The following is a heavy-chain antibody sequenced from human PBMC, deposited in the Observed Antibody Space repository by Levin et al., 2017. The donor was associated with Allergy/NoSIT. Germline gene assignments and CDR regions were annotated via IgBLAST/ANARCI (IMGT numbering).Heavy chain of an antibody. Sequence: NSSETLSLTCTVSGGSIGTFYWSWIRQSPGKGLEYIGYIYFSGTTNYNPSLKSRVTISVDKSKNQFSLKLSSVTAADMAVYYCARHYYGSGSYYRLLDIWGQGTMVTVSS. D-gene: IGHD3-10*01. CDR2: IYFSGTT. J-gene: IGHJ3*02. CDR1: GGSIGTFY. V-gene: IGHV4-59*01. CDR3: ARHYYGSGSYYRLLDI.